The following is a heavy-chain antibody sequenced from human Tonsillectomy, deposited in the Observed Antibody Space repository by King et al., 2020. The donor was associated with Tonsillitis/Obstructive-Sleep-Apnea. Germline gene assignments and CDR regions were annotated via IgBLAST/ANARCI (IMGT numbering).Heavy chain of an antibody. CDR3: ARGLGSYYYYYMDV. CDR1: GVSFSGYY. V-gene: IGHV4-34*01. D-gene: IGHD7-27*01. J-gene: IGHJ6*03. CDR2: INHSGST. Sequence: HVQLQQWGAGLLKPSETLSLTCAVYGVSFSGYYWNWLRQPPGKGLEWIGEINHSGSTNYNPSLKSRVTISVDTSKNQFSLKLSSVTAADTAVYYCARGLGSYYYYYMDVWGKGTTVTVSS.